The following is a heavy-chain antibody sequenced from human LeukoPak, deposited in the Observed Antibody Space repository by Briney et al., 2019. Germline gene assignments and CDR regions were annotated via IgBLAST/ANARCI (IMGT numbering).Heavy chain of an antibody. CDR3: AKDPSYRGVFDY. D-gene: IGHD3-10*01. J-gene: IGHJ4*02. Sequence: GGSLRLSCAASGFTFSSYAMSWVRQAPGKGLGWVSGISGSGGSAYYADSVKGRFTISRDNPKNTLYLQMNSLRAEDTAVYYCAKDPSYRGVFDYWGQGTLVTVSS. CDR2: ISGSGGSA. CDR1: GFTFSSYA. V-gene: IGHV3-23*01.